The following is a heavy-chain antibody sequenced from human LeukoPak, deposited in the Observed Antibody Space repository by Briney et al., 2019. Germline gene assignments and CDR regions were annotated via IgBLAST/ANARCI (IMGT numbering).Heavy chain of an antibody. V-gene: IGHV1-69*13. Sequence: GASVKVSCKASGGTFSSYAISWVRQAPGQGLEWMGGIIPIFGTANYAQKFQGRVTITADESTSTAYMELSSLRSEDTAVYYCASHHCSSTSCHSPSFDYWGQGTLVAVSS. D-gene: IGHD2-2*01. J-gene: IGHJ4*02. CDR1: GGTFSSYA. CDR3: ASHHCSSTSCHSPSFDY. CDR2: IIPIFGTA.